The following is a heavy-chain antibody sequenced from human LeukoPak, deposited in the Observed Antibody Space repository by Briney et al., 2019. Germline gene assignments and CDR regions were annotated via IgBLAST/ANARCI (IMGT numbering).Heavy chain of an antibody. Sequence: GGSLRLSCAASGFTFSSYWMHWVRQAPGKGLLWVSRINSDESSTTYADSVKGRFTISRDNAKNTLYLQMNSLRAEDTAVYYCARGGFGVLKTNNWFDPWGQGTLVTVSS. J-gene: IGHJ5*02. CDR3: ARGGFGVLKTNNWFDP. V-gene: IGHV3-74*01. CDR1: GFTFSSYW. D-gene: IGHD3-10*01. CDR2: INSDESST.